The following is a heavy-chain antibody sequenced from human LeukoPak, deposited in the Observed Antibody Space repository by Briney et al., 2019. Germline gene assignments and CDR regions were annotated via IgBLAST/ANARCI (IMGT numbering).Heavy chain of an antibody. CDR2: VQYDGTKT. V-gene: IGHV3-30*02. CDR3: AKQYGGDGGDAFDM. Sequence: PGGSLRLSCAASGFTFANYGIHWVRQAPGKGLEWVTFVQYDGTKTYYADSVKGRFTISRDNSRDTVFLQMNSLRLDDTAVYYCAKQYGGDGGDAFDMWGQGTTVTVPS. CDR1: GFTFANYG. J-gene: IGHJ3*02. D-gene: IGHD4-23*01.